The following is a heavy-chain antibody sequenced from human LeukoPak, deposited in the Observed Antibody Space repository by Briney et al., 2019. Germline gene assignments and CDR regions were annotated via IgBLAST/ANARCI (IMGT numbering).Heavy chain of an antibody. Sequence: GASVKVSCKASGYTCTSYGISWVRQAPGQGLEWMGWINPNSGGTNYAQKFQGRVTMTRDTSIRTAYMELSRLRSDDTAMYYCARYYIEGRCFDYWGQGTLVTVSS. CDR1: GYTCTSYG. J-gene: IGHJ4*02. CDR3: ARYYIEGRCFDY. D-gene: IGHD3-10*01. V-gene: IGHV1-2*02. CDR2: INPNSGGT.